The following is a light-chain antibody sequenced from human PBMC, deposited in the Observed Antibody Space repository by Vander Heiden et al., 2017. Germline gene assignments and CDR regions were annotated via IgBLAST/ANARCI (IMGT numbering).Light chain of an antibody. V-gene: IGLV6-57*01. CDR3: QSYDSSNLWV. CDR2: EDN. J-gene: IGLJ3*02. CDR1: SGSIASNY. Sequence: NFMLTQPHSVSESRAQTVTISFPRSSGSIASNYVQWYQQRPGSSPTTVIYEDNQRPSGVPDRFSGSIDSSSNSASLTISGLKTEDEADYYCQSYDSSNLWVFGGGTKLTVL.